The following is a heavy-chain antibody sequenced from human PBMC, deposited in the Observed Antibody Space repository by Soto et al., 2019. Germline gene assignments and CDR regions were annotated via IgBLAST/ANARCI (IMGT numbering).Heavy chain of an antibody. CDR1: GFTFSNAW. D-gene: IGHD3-3*01. CDR3: TXXLYYDFWXGYSDV. Sequence: PGGSLRLSCAASGFTFSNAWMNWVRQAPGKGLEWVGHIKTKTDGGSTDYAAPVKGRFTISRDDSKNTLYLQMNSLKTEDTAVXYCTXXLYYDFWXGYSDVWGQGTTVTVSS. V-gene: IGHV3-15*07. J-gene: IGHJ6*02. CDR2: IKTKTDGGST.